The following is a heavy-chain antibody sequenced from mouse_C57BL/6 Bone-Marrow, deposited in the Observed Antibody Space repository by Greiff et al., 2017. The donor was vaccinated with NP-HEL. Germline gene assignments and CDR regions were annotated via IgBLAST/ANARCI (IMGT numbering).Heavy chain of an antibody. CDR2: IDPSDSYT. D-gene: IGHD2-2*01. CDR3: AKERGGVTWYFDV. CDR1: GYTFTGYW. J-gene: IGHJ1*03. V-gene: IGHV1-69*01. Sequence: VQLQQPGAELVMPGASVKLSCKASGYTFTGYWMHWVKQRPGQGLEWIGEIDPSDSYTNYNQKFKGKSTLTVDKSSSTAYMQLSSLTSEDSAVYSCAKERGGVTWYFDVWGTGTTVTVSS.